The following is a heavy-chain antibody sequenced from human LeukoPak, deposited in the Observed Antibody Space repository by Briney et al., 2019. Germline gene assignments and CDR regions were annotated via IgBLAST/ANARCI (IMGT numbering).Heavy chain of an antibody. V-gene: IGHV3-7*03. CDR3: ARDWVAGVPFDAFDI. J-gene: IGHJ3*02. D-gene: IGHD3-10*01. CDR1: GFTLSSYW. CDR2: IREDGSEK. Sequence: PGGSLRLSCAASGFTLSSYWMSWVRQAPGKGLEWVANIREDGSEKYYVVSVKGRFTISRDNAKNSLYLHMNSLTAEDTAMYYCARDWVAGVPFDAFDIWGQGTMVSVSS.